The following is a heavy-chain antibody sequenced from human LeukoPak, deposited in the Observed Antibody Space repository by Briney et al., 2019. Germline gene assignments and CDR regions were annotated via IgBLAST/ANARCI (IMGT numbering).Heavy chain of an antibody. J-gene: IGHJ3*02. D-gene: IGHD3-22*01. Sequence: PSETLSLTCTVSGGSISSYYWSWIRQPPGKGLEWIGYIYYSGSTNYNPSLKSRVTISVDTSKNQFSLKLGSVTAADTAVYYCARAGQDITMIVVDALDIWGQGTMVTVSS. V-gene: IGHV4-59*01. CDR2: IYYSGST. CDR1: GGSISSYY. CDR3: ARAGQDITMIVVDALDI.